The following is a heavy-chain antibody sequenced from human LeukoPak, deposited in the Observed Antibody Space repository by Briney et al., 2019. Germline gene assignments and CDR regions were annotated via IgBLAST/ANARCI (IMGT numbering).Heavy chain of an antibody. Sequence: PGGSLRLSCAASGFTFSSYSMNWVRQAPGKGLEWVSYISSSSSTIYYADFVKGRFTISRDNAKNSLYLQMNSLRAEDTAVYYCARGDSSSWYYGYYFDYWGQGTLVTVSS. CDR2: ISSSSSTI. D-gene: IGHD6-13*01. J-gene: IGHJ4*02. CDR1: GFTFSSYS. CDR3: ARGDSSSWYYGYYFDY. V-gene: IGHV3-48*01.